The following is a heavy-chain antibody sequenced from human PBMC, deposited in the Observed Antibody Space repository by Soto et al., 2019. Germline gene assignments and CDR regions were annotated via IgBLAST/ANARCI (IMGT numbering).Heavy chain of an antibody. CDR3: AIGSIVPGYV. J-gene: IGHJ6*02. CDR2: VSAYNGNT. D-gene: IGHD2-2*01. Sequence: ASVTVSCKASGYTFTSYGISWVRQAPGQGLEWTGWVSAYNGNTNYAQKLQGRVTITTDTSTSTAYMELRSLSSDDTAVYYCAIGSIVPGYVWGQGTTVTVSS. CDR1: GYTFTSYG. V-gene: IGHV1-18*01.